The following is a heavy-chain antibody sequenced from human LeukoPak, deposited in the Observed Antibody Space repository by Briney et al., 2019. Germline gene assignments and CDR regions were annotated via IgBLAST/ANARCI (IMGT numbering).Heavy chain of an antibody. CDR3: ARHENWKDPWFDP. CDR1: GGSFSSYGYH. CDR2: SYYSGGT. V-gene: IGHV4-31*03. D-gene: IGHD1-1*01. J-gene: IGHJ5*02. Sequence: SETLSLTCTVSGGSFSSYGYHWVWIGPHPGKGRVGMGFSYYSGGTYYNPSLKIRLTISVDTSKNQFSLKLSSVPAADTAVYYCARHENWKDPWFDPWGQGTLVTVSS.